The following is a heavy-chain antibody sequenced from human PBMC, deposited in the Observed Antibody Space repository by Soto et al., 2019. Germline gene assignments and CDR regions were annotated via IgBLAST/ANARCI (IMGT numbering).Heavy chain of an antibody. CDR2: INAGNGNT. Sequence: QVQLVQSGAEVKKPGASVKVSCKASGYTFTSYAMHWVRQAPGQRLEWMGWINAGNGNTKYSQKFQGRVTSTRDTSAGTAYMELSSLRSEDTAVYYCAGVCYDCWSGYYGGLGYWGQGTLVTVSS. CDR1: GYTFTSYA. D-gene: IGHD3-3*01. CDR3: AGVCYDCWSGYYGGLGY. J-gene: IGHJ4*02. V-gene: IGHV1-3*01.